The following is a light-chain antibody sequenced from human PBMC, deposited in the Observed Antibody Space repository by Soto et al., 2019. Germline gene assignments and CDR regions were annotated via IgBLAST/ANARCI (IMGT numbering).Light chain of an antibody. Sequence: QSALTQPPSASGSPGQSVTISCTGTSSDVGAYKYVSWYQQYPGKAPKLMIYEASKRPSGVPARFSGSKSGNTASLTVSGLQSEDEADYYCTSYVGSDTWVFGGGTKLTVL. CDR2: EAS. J-gene: IGLJ3*02. CDR3: TSYVGSDTWV. V-gene: IGLV2-8*01. CDR1: SSDVGAYKY.